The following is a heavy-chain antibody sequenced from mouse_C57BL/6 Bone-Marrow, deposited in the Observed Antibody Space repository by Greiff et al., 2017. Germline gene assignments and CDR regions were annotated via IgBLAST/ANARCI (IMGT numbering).Heavy chain of an antibody. CDR1: GYTFTDYY. D-gene: IGHD2-3*01. Sequence: VQLQQSGAELVRPGASVKLSCKASGYTFTDYYINWVKQRPGQGLEWIARIYPGSGNTYYNEKFKGKATLTAEKSSSTAYMQLSSLTSEDSAVYFCAREDDFDYWGQGTTLTVSS. V-gene: IGHV1-76*01. J-gene: IGHJ2*01. CDR3: AREDDFDY. CDR2: IYPGSGNT.